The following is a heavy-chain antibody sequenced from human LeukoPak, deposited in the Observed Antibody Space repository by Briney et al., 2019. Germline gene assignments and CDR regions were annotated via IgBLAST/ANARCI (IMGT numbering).Heavy chain of an antibody. J-gene: IGHJ4*02. CDR2: INQDGSEG. V-gene: IGHV3-7*01. CDR3: ARGSGWLDY. D-gene: IGHD6-19*01. Sequence: GGSLRLSCAASGFTFTYSMSWVRQVPGKGLEWVATINQDGSEGQHVDSVKGRFSISRDNPKNSLYLQMDSLRAEDTAIYYCARGSGWLDYWGQGTLVTVSS. CDR1: GFTFTYS.